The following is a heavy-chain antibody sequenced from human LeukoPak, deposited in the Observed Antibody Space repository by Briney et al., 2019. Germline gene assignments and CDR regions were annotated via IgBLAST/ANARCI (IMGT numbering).Heavy chain of an antibody. J-gene: IGHJ4*02. CDR2: INTNTGNP. CDR1: GYTFTSYA. CDR3: AKQGPGSCGSTSCYGFDY. Sequence: ASVKVSCKASGYTFTSYAMNWVRQAPGQGLGWMGWINTNTGNPTYAQGFTGRFVFSLDTSVSTAYLQINSLKAEDTAVYYCAKQGPGSCGSTSCYGFDYWGQGTLVTVSS. D-gene: IGHD2-2*01. V-gene: IGHV7-4-1*02.